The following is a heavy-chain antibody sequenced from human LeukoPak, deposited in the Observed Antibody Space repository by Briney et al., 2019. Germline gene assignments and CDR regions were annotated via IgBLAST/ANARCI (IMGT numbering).Heavy chain of an antibody. Sequence: SETLSLTCTVSGGSISSSSYYWGWIRQPPGKGLEWRGSIYYSGSTYYNPSLKSRVTISVDTSRNQFSLKLSSVTAADTAVYYCARADPPGYGANCFDPWGQGTPVTVSS. CDR1: GGSISSSSYY. CDR2: IYYSGST. CDR3: ARADPPGYGANCFDP. V-gene: IGHV4-39*07. D-gene: IGHD5-12*01. J-gene: IGHJ5*02.